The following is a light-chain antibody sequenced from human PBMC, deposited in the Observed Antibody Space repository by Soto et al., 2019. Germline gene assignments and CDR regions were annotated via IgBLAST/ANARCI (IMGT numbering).Light chain of an antibody. J-gene: IGKJ1*01. CDR1: QSISNW. CDR2: QAS. CDR3: KQYNSYSQT. Sequence: DIQMTQSPSTLSASVGDIVTITCRASQSISNWLVWYQQKPGKAPKLLIYQASSLESGVPSRFSGRGSGTEFTLTINSLQTEDFATYYCKQYNSYSQTFGQGTKV. V-gene: IGKV1-5*03.